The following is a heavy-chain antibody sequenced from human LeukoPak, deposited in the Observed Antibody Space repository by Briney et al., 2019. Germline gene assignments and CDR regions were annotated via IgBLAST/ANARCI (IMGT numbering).Heavy chain of an antibody. Sequence: SETLSPTCTLSGGSLSSIRYNWGWVRPPPGKRLGWSGGIYYSGSTYYNPSLKSRVTISVDTSKNQFSLKLSSVTAADTAVYYCARVRGIRAFDGMDVWGQGTTVTVSS. CDR2: IYYSGST. CDR3: ARVRGIRAFDGMDV. V-gene: IGHV4-39*07. CDR1: GGSLSSIRYN. D-gene: IGHD3-10*01. J-gene: IGHJ6*02.